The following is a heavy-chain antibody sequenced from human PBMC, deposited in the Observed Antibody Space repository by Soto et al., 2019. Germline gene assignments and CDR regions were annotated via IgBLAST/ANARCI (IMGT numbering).Heavy chain of an antibody. J-gene: IGHJ4*02. Sequence: ASVRVSCKASGYTFTSYAMHWVRQAPGQRLEWMGWINAGNGNTKYSQKFQGRVTINRDTSASTAYMELSSLRSEDTAVYYCARASITMIVVVSPFDYWCQGTLVTVSS. V-gene: IGHV1-3*01. CDR3: ARASITMIVVVSPFDY. D-gene: IGHD3-22*01. CDR1: GYTFTSYA. CDR2: INAGNGNT.